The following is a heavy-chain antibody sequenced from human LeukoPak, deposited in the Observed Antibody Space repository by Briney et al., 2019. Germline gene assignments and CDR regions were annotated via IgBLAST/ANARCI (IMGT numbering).Heavy chain of an antibody. CDR1: GYTLTELS. CDR3: ATDGPSTVTNFYYYYGMDV. V-gene: IGHV1-24*01. CDR2: FDPEDGET. Sequence: ASVKVSCKVSGYTLTELSMHWVRQAPGKWLEWMGGFDPEDGETIYAQKFQGRVTMTEDTSTDTAYMELSSLRSEDTAVYYCATDGPSTVTNFYYYYGMDVWGQGTTVTVSS. D-gene: IGHD4-11*01. J-gene: IGHJ6*02.